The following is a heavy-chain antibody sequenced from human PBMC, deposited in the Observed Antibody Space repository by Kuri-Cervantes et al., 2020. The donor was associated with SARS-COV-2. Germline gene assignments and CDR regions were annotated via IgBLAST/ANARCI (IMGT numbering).Heavy chain of an antibody. D-gene: IGHD3-3*01. CDR3: ARRLSLFWSGYYPGAFDI. CDR1: GFTFRSCW. V-gene: IGHV3-7*01. CDR2: IKPEGGEK. J-gene: IGHJ3*02. Sequence: GESLKISCAASGFTFRSCWMSWVRQAPGKGLEWVAAIKPEGGEKHYVDSVRGRFTISRDDAKNSLYLQMNSLRAEDTAVYYCARRLSLFWSGYYPGAFDIWGQGTMVTVSS.